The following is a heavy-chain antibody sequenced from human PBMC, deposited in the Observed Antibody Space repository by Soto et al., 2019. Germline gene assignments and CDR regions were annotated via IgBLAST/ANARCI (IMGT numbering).Heavy chain of an antibody. Sequence: EVQLVESGGGLAQPGGSLRLSCAASGFTFSSNWMSWVRQAPGKGLEWVANIIRDGAETFYVDSVKGRFTISRDNSKNSLYLQMNNLRAEDTAVYYCAGGNDKTWDSDYWGQGTLVTISS. CDR2: IIRDGAET. D-gene: IGHD7-27*01. CDR1: GFTFSSNW. V-gene: IGHV3-7*03. J-gene: IGHJ4*02. CDR3: AGGNDKTWDSDY.